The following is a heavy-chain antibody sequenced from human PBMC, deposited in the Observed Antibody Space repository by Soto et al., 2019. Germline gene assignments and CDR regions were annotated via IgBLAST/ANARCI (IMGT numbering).Heavy chain of an antibody. CDR3: ARESGSHCLGLGY. J-gene: IGHJ4*02. D-gene: IGHD1-26*01. CDR1: GFTFSSYS. CDR2: ISSSSSYI. V-gene: IGHV3-21*01. Sequence: EVQLVESGGGLVKPGGSLRLCCAASGFTFSSYSMNWVRQAPGKGLEWVSSISSSSSYIYYADSVKGRFTISRDNAKNSMHLQMNSPRAEDTDVYYCARESGSHCLGLGYWGQGTLVTVSS.